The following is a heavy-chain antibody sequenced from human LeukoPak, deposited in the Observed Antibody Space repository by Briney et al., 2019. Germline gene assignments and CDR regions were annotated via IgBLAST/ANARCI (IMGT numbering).Heavy chain of an antibody. V-gene: IGHV3-21*01. CDR3: ARDYGGSSPFDY. D-gene: IGHD4-23*01. CDR2: ISGSSSYI. J-gene: IGHJ4*02. CDR1: GFTFSRYS. Sequence: GGSLRLSCAASGFTFSRYSMNWVRQAPGKGLEWVSSISGSSSYIYYADSVKGRFTISRDNAKNSLYLQMNSLRAEDTAVYYCARDYGGSSPFDYWGQGTLVTVSS.